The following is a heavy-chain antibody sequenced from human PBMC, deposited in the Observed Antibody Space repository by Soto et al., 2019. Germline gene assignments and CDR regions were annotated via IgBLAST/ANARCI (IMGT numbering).Heavy chain of an antibody. J-gene: IGHJ4*02. D-gene: IGHD6-13*01. CDR1: GFTFSSYA. Sequence: PGGSLRLSCAASGFTFSSYAMSWVRQAPGKGLEWVSAISGSGGSTYYADSVKGRFTISRDNSKNTLYLQMNSLRAGDTAVYYCAKRKESYSSSWYAFDYWGQGTLVTVSS. CDR2: ISGSGGST. CDR3: AKRKESYSSSWYAFDY. V-gene: IGHV3-23*01.